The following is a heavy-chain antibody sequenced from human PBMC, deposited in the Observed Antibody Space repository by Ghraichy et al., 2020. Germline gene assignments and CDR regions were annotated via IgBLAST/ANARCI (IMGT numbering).Heavy chain of an antibody. CDR2: ISYNGDI. V-gene: IGHV4-39*01. J-gene: IGHJ4*02. Sequence: SETLSLNCSVSGVSINNNFYYWGWVRQAPGKGLEWIGRISYNGDIYYDPALKSRVSISLDTLTNQFSLKLTSVTAADTAVYYCTRTTVPHTRPPSYWGQGTLVTVS. D-gene: IGHD6-6*01. CDR1: GVSINNNFYY. CDR3: TRTTVPHTRPPSY.